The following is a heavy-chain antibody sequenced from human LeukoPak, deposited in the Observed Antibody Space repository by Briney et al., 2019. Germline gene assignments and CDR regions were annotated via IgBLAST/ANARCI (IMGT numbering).Heavy chain of an antibody. D-gene: IGHD3-22*01. J-gene: IGHJ4*02. Sequence: GGSLRLSCAASGFTFSSYAMNWVRQAPGKGLEWVSIISGSGSSIYYADSVKGRFTISRDNAKNTLYLQMNSLRAEDTAVYYCARVANYYDSSGYPDYWGQGTLVTVSS. CDR3: ARVANYYDSSGYPDY. V-gene: IGHV3-23*01. CDR2: ISGSGSSI. CDR1: GFTFSSYA.